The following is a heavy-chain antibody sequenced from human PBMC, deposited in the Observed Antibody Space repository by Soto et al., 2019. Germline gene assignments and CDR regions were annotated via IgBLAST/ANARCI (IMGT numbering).Heavy chain of an antibody. D-gene: IGHD3-3*01. V-gene: IGHV3-30*18. CDR2: ISYDGSNK. J-gene: IGHJ4*02. CDR1: GFTFSSYG. Sequence: GGSLRLSCAASGFTFSSYGMHWVRQAPGKGLEWVAVISYDGSNKYYADSVKGRFTISRDNSKNTLYLQMNSLRPEDTAVYYRAKDLTIFGVVITYWGQGTLVTVSS. CDR3: AKDLTIFGVVITY.